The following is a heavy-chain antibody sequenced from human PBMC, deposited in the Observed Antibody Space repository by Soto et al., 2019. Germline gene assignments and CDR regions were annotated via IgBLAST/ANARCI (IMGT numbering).Heavy chain of an antibody. J-gene: IGHJ4*02. Sequence: QVQLQESGPGLVMPSETLSLTCTVSGDSISGSPYFWGWIRQPPGKRLEWIGSIFYDGYTLYTPSLKSRVPISVDTSKNQFSLKLTSVAAADTAIYFCARLQAAVPHYWCQGILVTVSS. D-gene: IGHD6-13*01. CDR3: ARLQAAVPHY. V-gene: IGHV4-39*01. CDR2: IFYDGYT. CDR1: GDSISGSPYF.